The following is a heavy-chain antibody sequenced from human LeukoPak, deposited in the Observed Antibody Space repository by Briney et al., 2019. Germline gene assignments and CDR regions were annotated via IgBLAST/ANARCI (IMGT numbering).Heavy chain of an antibody. Sequence: GGSLRLSCAASGFTFRSYAMRWVRQAPGKGLGRVAVISYAGSTKYYADSVRGGFTISRDNSKNTLYLQLHSLSAEDPAWYYGARDRDVDMVATNLDYWGQGTLVTVSS. V-gene: IGHV3-30*04. CDR2: ISYAGSTK. J-gene: IGHJ4*02. D-gene: IGHD5-12*01. CDR1: GFTFRSYA. CDR3: ARDRDVDMVATNLDY.